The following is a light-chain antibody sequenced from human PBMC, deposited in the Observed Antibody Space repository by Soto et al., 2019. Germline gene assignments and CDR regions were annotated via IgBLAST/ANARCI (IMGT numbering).Light chain of an antibody. CDR3: QESYSTPLA. V-gene: IGKV1-39*01. CDR1: QNINIF. Sequence: DIQMTQSPSTLSGXVGXXXXIXXRASQNINIFLNWYQQKPGRAPMVVISAASNLESGVPSRFSGRGSGTEFTLTISNLQPGDSALYFCQESYSTPLASGGGTKVDIK. CDR2: AAS. J-gene: IGKJ4*01.